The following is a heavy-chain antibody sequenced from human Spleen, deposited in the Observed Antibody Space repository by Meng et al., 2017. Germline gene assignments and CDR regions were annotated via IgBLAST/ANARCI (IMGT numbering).Heavy chain of an antibody. CDR2: IYYSGSA. Sequence: HLRGWAPGLVKPSETLSLTCTVLGGSISSSSYYWGWIRQPPGKGLEWIGSIYYSGSAYYNPSLKSRVTISVDTSQNNLSLKLSSVTAADSAVHYCARGPTTMAHDFDYWGQGTLVTVSS. D-gene: IGHD4-11*01. CDR3: ARGPTTMAHDFDY. V-gene: IGHV4-39*02. CDR1: GGSISSSSYY. J-gene: IGHJ4*02.